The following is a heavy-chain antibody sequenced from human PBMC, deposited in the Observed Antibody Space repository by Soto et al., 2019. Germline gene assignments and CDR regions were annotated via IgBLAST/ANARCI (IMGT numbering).Heavy chain of an antibody. V-gene: IGHV1-69*13. D-gene: IGHD1-7*01. J-gene: IGHJ3*02. CDR1: GGTFSSYA. CDR2: IIPIFGTA. CDR3: ARGRTGTSSAFDI. Sequence: GASVKLSCKASGGTFSSYASSWVRQAPGQGLEWMGGIIPIFGTANYAQKFQGRVTITADESTSTAYMELSSLRSEDTAVYYCARGRTGTSSAFDIWGQGTMVTVSS.